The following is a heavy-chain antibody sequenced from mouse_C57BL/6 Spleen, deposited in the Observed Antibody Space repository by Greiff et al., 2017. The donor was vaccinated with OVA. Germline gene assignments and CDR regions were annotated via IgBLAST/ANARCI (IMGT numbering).Heavy chain of an antibody. D-gene: IGHD2-2*01. Sequence: VQLQQPGAELVKPGASVKLSCKASGYTFTSYWMQWVKQRPGQGLEWIGEIDPSDSYTNYNQKFKGKATLTVDTSSSTAYMQLSSLTSEDSAVYYCARTRLHYYAMDYWGQGTSVTVSS. CDR2: IDPSDSYT. J-gene: IGHJ4*01. CDR3: ARTRLHYYAMDY. V-gene: IGHV1-50*01. CDR1: GYTFTSYW.